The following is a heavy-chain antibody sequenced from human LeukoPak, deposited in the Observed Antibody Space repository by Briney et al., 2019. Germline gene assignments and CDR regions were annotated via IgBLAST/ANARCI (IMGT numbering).Heavy chain of an antibody. CDR2: LYSGGAT. D-gene: IGHD6-13*01. CDR3: ATVRSSSWYYFDD. V-gene: IGHV3-53*01. CDR1: GFSVSGIH. Sequence: GGSLRLSCVASGFSVSGIHMNWVRQAPGKDLEWVSGLYSGGATYYADSVKGRFTISRDNSKNTLFLQMNTLRAEDTAFYYCATVRSSSWYYFDDWGQGTLVTVSS. J-gene: IGHJ4*02.